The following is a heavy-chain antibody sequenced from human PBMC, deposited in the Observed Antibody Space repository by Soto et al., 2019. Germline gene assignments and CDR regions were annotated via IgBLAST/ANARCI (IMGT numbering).Heavy chain of an antibody. V-gene: IGHV3-23*01. CDR1: KFTFISSA. CDR2: ISGRGGTT. D-gene: IGHD3-3*01. J-gene: IGHJ4*02. Sequence: EVQLLESGGGLVQPGGSLRLSCAASKFTFISSAMSWVRQAPGKGLEWVSYISGRGGTTYYADSVKGRFSISRDNSKNTLYLQMKSLRVEDTAVYYCTKETIAIFGVAKFDYWGQGALVTVSS. CDR3: TKETIAIFGVAKFDY.